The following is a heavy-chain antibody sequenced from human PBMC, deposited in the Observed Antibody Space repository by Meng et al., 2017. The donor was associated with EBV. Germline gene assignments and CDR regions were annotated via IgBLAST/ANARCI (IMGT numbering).Heavy chain of an antibody. D-gene: IGHD1/OR15-1a*01. V-gene: IGHV1-46*01. CDR3: VRELVGGTFDY. J-gene: IGHJ4*02. Sequence: QVQLVQSGAGVKKPGASVKASCKASGYTFTSYYLHWVRQAPGQGLEWMGIIIPAGGNTNYAQKFRGRFTMTRDTSTSTVYMDLSILTSEDTAVYYCVRELVGGTFDYWGQGTLVTVSS. CDR2: IIPAGGNT. CDR1: GYTFTSYY.